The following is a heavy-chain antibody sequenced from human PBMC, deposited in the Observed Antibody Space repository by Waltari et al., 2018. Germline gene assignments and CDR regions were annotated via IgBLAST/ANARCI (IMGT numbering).Heavy chain of an antibody. J-gene: IGHJ4*02. V-gene: IGHV3-48*01. D-gene: IGHD3-16*01. CDR2: LRGNRVYI. CDR1: GYTFSDHT. CDR3: ARGFGTIARCDY. Sequence: EVQLVESGGGLVQPGGSLRLSCVASGYTFSDHTIFWGRQAPGRVLEWLSDLRGNRVYIYYADSVRGRCIVSRNNAQNTACLQMNTLRAEDTAVDYCARGFGTIARCDYWGPGTLVAVSS.